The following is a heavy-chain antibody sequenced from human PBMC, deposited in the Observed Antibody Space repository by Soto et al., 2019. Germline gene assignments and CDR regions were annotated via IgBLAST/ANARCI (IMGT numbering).Heavy chain of an antibody. V-gene: IGHV3-23*01. Sequence: EVQLLESGGGLVQPGGSLRLSCAASGFPFSTYAMTWVRQAPGKGLEWVSAISGSGGSTYYADSVKGRFTISRDKSKNTLFLQMNSLRAEDTAVYYCAKNWDTTFSASSHWGQGTLVTVSS. CDR1: GFPFSTYA. CDR3: AKNWDTTFSASSH. CDR2: ISGSGGST. D-gene: IGHD1-26*01. J-gene: IGHJ4*02.